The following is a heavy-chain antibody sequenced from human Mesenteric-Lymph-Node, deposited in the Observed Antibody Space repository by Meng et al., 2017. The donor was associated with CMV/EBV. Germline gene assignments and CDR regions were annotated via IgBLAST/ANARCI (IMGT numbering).Heavy chain of an antibody. V-gene: IGHV3-53*01. CDR2: IYSGGST. CDR1: GFTVSSNY. J-gene: IGHJ6*02. Sequence: GESLKISCAASGFTVSSNYMSWVRQAPGKGLEWVSVIYSGGSTYYADSVKGRFTISRDNSKNTLYLQMNSLRAEDTAVYYCARDPNIVVVPADYYYGMDVWGQGTTVTVSS. CDR3: ARDPNIVVVPADYYYGMDV. D-gene: IGHD2-2*01.